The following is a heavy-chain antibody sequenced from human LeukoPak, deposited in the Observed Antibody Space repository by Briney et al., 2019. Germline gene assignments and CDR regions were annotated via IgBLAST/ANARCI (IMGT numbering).Heavy chain of an antibody. Sequence: GGSLRLSCAASGFTLSRDSMNWVRQAPGKGLEWISYISYGSGIRYYADSVRGRFTISRDNAKNSLYLQMNSLRAEDTAVYYCAREEMGGTTRSGALTWGQGTLVTVSS. CDR3: AREEMGGTTRSGALT. CDR2: ISYGSGIR. V-gene: IGHV3-48*01. J-gene: IGHJ5*02. CDR1: GFTLSRDS. D-gene: IGHD1-14*01.